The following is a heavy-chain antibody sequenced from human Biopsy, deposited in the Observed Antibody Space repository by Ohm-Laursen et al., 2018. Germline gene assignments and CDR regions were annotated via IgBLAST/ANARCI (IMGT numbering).Heavy chain of an antibody. V-gene: IGHV4-34*08. CDR2: INQSGRT. D-gene: IGHD2-15*01. Sequence: GTLSLTCVVYGKTFSDYYWSWIRQPPGKGLEWIGQINQSGRTNYNPPLKSRVNISADKSNNQFSLKLTSVTSADTAVYFCGNEVHGRDYWGLGALVTVSS. J-gene: IGHJ4*02. CDR3: GNEVHGRDY. CDR1: GKTFSDYY.